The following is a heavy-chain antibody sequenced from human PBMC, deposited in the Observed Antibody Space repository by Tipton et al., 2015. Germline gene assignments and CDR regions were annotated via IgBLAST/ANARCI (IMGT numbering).Heavy chain of an antibody. CDR2: IKNDGSNK. Sequence: SLRLSCAASGFTFSTYWMSWVRQTPGKGLEWVGQIKNDGSNKYYLDSMEGRFTISRDNAKNSLFLQMNTLRAEDTAVYYCARDANGGYFDIWGQGTTVTVSP. J-gene: IGHJ3*02. D-gene: IGHD5-18*01. CDR3: ARDANGGYFDI. CDR1: GFTFSTYW. V-gene: IGHV3-7*01.